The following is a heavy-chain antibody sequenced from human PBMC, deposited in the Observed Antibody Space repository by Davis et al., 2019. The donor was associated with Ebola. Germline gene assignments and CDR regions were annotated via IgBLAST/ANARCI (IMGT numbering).Heavy chain of an antibody. V-gene: IGHV3-23*01. CDR1: GFTFSSYW. Sequence: GGSLRLSCAASGFTFSSYWMSWVRQAPGKGLEWVSFIRGNGEKTYYADSVKGRFTISRDNSRNNLYLEMNILRAEDTAVYYCVKVGVATITGWYGMDAWGRGTTVTVSS. CDR3: VKVGVATITGWYGMDA. J-gene: IGHJ6*02. CDR2: IRGNGEKT. D-gene: IGHD5-12*01.